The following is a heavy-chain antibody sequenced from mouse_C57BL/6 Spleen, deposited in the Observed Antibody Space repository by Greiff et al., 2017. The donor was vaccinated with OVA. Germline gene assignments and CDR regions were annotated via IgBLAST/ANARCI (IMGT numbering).Heavy chain of an antibody. CDR3: AREDYYGSSYGFDY. V-gene: IGHV5-4*01. J-gene: IGHJ2*01. Sequence: EVQGVESGGGLVKPGGSLKLSCAASGFTFSSYAMSWVRQTPEKRLEWVATISDGGSYTYYPDNVKGRFTISRENAKNNLYLQMSHLKSEDTAMYYCAREDYYGSSYGFDYWGQGTTLTVSS. CDR1: GFTFSSYA. CDR2: ISDGGSYT. D-gene: IGHD1-1*01.